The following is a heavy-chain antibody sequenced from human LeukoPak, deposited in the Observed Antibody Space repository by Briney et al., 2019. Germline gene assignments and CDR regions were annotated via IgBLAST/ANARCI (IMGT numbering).Heavy chain of an antibody. V-gene: IGHV3-49*04. CDR1: GFTFGDYA. D-gene: IGHD2-2*01. J-gene: IGHJ4*02. CDR2: IRSKAYGGTT. CDR3: TRVGDIVVVPAALWFDY. Sequence: PGRSLRLSCTASGFTFGDYAMSWVRQAPGKGLEWVGFIRSKAYGGTTEYAASVKGRFTISRDDSKSIAYLQMNSLKTEDTAVHYCTRVGDIVVVPAALWFDYWGQGTLVTVSS.